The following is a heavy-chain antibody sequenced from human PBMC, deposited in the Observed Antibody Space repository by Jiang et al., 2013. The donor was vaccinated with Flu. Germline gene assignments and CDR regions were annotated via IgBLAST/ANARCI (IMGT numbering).Heavy chain of an antibody. CDR2: IYYSGGV. Sequence: SGPGLVKPSQTLSLTCDVSNYSISSGDWWGWVRQPPGKGLEWIGYIYYSGGVYYNPSLKSRVTLSVDTSKNQLSLRLTSVTAVDTALYYCTRSREDCDDTSGYYCNAFDIWGQGTMVTVSS. CDR1: NYSISSGDW. J-gene: IGHJ3*02. D-gene: IGHD3-22*01. CDR3: TRSREDCDDTSGYYCNAFDI. V-gene: IGHV4-28*02.